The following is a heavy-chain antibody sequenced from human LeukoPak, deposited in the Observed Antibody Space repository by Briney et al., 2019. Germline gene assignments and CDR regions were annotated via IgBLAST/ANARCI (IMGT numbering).Heavy chain of an antibody. CDR3: ALSARSGVVTPNYYYMDV. CDR2: ISGSGAST. V-gene: IGHV3-23*01. J-gene: IGHJ6*03. CDR1: GFTFINYA. D-gene: IGHD4-23*01. Sequence: PGGSLRLSCAASGFTFINYAMSWVRQAPGKRLEWVSVISGSGASTDYADSVKGRFTISRDNSKNTLYLQMNSLRAEDTAVYYCALSARSGVVTPNYYYMDVWGKGTTVTVSS.